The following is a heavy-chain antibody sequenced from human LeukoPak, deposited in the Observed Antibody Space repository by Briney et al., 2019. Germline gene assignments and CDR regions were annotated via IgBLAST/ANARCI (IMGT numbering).Heavy chain of an antibody. D-gene: IGHD3-10*01. V-gene: IGHV4-34*01. Sequence: SETLSLTCAVYGGSFSGYYWSWIRQPPGKGLECIAEINHSGSTNYNPSLKSRVTISVDTSKNQFSLRLSSVTAADTAVYYCARPGGFLYYYGSGTSNAFDMWGQGTMVTVSS. J-gene: IGHJ3*02. CDR3: ARPGGFLYYYGSGTSNAFDM. CDR2: INHSGST. CDR1: GGSFSGYY.